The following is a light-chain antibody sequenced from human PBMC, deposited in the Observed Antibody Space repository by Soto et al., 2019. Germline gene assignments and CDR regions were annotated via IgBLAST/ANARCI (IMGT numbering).Light chain of an antibody. CDR2: GAS. J-gene: IGKJ1*01. CDR1: QSVSNNY. Sequence: IVLTQSPGTLSLSPVGIATLSCRASQSVSNNYLAWYQQKPGQAPRLLIYGASNRATGIPDRFSGSGSGTDFTLTISRLETEDFAVYYCQQYGSSGTFGQGTKVDIK. CDR3: QQYGSSGT. V-gene: IGKV3-20*01.